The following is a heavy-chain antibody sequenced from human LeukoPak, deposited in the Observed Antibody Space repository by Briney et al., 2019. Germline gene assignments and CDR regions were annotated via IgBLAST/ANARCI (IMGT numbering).Heavy chain of an antibody. CDR2: ISAYNGNT. V-gene: IGHV1-18*01. CDR1: GYTFTSYG. D-gene: IGHD1-26*01. Sequence: ASVKVSCKASGYTFTSYGISWVRQAPGQGLEWMGWISAYNGNTNYAQKLQGRVTMTTDTSTSTAYMELRSLRSDDTAVYYCARARGSWELLPFDYWGQGTLVTVSS. CDR3: ARARGSWELLPFDY. J-gene: IGHJ4*02.